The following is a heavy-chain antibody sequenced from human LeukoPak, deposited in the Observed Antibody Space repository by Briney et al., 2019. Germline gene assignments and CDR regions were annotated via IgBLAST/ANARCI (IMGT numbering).Heavy chain of an antibody. V-gene: IGHV4-59*01. Sequence: SETLSLTCTVSGVSISSYYWSWIRQPPGKGLEWIGYIYYSGSTNYNPSLKSRVTISVDTSKNQFSLKLSSVTAADTAVYYCARGPYYYGSGSYYKRGYYYYGMDVWGQGTTVTVSS. D-gene: IGHD3-10*01. J-gene: IGHJ6*02. CDR3: ARGPYYYGSGSYYKRGYYYYGMDV. CDR1: GVSISSYY. CDR2: IYYSGST.